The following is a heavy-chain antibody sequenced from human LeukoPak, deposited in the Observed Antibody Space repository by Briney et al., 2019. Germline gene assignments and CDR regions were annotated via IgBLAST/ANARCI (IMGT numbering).Heavy chain of an antibody. CDR3: ARDGNAAAGFDY. CDR1: GGSISSGGYS. CDR2: IYHSGST. D-gene: IGHD6-13*01. Sequence: PSETLSLTCAVSGGSISSGGYSWSWIRQPPGKGLEWIGYIYHSGSTYYNPSLKSRVTISVDRSKNQFSLKLSSVTAADTAVYYCARDGNAAAGFDYWGQGTLVTVSS. J-gene: IGHJ4*02. V-gene: IGHV4-30-2*01.